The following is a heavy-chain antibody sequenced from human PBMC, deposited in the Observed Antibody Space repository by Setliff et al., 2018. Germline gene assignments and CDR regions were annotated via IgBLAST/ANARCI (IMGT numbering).Heavy chain of an antibody. CDR1: GASIRNYY. Sequence: PSETLSLTCTVSGASIRNYYWTWIRQPPGKGLEWIGYVHFTGSTNYNPSLKSRVTMSADVSKNQFSLKLSSVTAADTAVYYCARGGTYRYFDYWGQGTLVTV. CDR2: VHFTGST. J-gene: IGHJ4*02. CDR3: ARGGTYRYFDY. V-gene: IGHV4-59*01.